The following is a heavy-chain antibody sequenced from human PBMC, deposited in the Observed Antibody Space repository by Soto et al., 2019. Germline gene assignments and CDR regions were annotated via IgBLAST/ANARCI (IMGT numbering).Heavy chain of an antibody. CDR1: GFTFSSYS. Sequence: VGSLRLSGAASGFTFSSYSMNWVRQAPGKGLEWVSSISSSSSYIYYADSVKGRFTISRDNAKNSLYLQMNSLRAEDTAVYYCARGAKYSSSSPAFDYWGQGTLVTVSS. J-gene: IGHJ4*02. CDR3: ARGAKYSSSSPAFDY. D-gene: IGHD6-6*01. CDR2: ISSSSSYI. V-gene: IGHV3-21*01.